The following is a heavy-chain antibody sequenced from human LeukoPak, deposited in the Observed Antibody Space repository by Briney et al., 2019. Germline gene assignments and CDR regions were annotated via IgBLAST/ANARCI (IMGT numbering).Heavy chain of an antibody. V-gene: IGHV3-21*01. J-gene: IGHJ5*02. CDR3: ARDLRYCSSTSCLDP. CDR2: ISSSSSYI. Sequence: GGSLRLSCAASGFTFSSYSMNWVRQAPGKGLEWVSSISSSSSYIYYADSVKGRFTISRDNAKNSLYPQMNSLRAEDTAVYYCARDLRYCSSTSCLDPWGQGTLVTVSS. CDR1: GFTFSSYS. D-gene: IGHD2-2*01.